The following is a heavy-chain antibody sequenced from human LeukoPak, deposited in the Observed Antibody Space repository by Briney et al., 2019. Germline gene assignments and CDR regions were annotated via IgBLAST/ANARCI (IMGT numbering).Heavy chain of an antibody. D-gene: IGHD1-1*01. J-gene: IGHJ3*02. Sequence: ASVKVSCKASGYTFTSYGISWVRQAPGQGLEWMGWISAYNGNTNYAQKLQGRVTMTTDTSTSTAYMELRSLRSDDTAVYYGARDRKGHWREYDAFDIWGQGTMVTVSS. V-gene: IGHV1-18*01. CDR3: ARDRKGHWREYDAFDI. CDR1: GYTFTSYG. CDR2: ISAYNGNT.